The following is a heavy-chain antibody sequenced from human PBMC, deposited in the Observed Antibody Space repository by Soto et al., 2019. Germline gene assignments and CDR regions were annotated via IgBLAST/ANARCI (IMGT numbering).Heavy chain of an antibody. V-gene: IGHV5-51*01. D-gene: IGHD3-10*01. CDR1: GYRFTSYW. J-gene: IGHJ4*02. CDR2: IYPGDSDT. CDR3: ARRGTYYYGSGSYPFDY. Sequence: GESLRISCKGSGYRFTSYWIGWVRQMPGKGLEWMGIIYPGDSDTRYSPSFQGQVTISADKSISTAYLQWSSLKASDTAMYYCARRGTYYYGSGSYPFDYWGQGTLVTVSS.